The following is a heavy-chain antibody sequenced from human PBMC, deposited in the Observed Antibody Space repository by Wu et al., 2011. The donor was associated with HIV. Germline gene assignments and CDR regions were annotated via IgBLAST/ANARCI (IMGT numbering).Heavy chain of an antibody. V-gene: IGHV1-69*04. Sequence: QVQLVQSGAEVKKPGSSVKVSCKASGGTFSSYAISWVRQAPGQGLEWMGRIIPSLGTASYAQKFQGRVTITADKSTSTAYMELSSLRSEDAAVYYCARYLTATHYYYAMDVWGQGTTVTVSS. J-gene: IGHJ6*02. CDR2: IIPSLGTA. CDR1: GGTFSSYA. CDR3: ARYLTATHYYYAMDV. D-gene: IGHD4-11*01.